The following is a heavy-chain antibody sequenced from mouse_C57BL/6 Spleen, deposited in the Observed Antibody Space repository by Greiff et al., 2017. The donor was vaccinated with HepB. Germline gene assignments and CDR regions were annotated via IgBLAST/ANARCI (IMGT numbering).Heavy chain of an antibody. J-gene: IGHJ2*01. Sequence: QVQLQQPGAELVRPGPSVKLSCKASGYTFTSYWMHWVKQRPGQGLEWIGVIDPSDSYTNYNQKFKGKATLTVDTSSSTAYLQLSSLTSEDSAVFYCARDGSSYEDYFDYWGQGTTLTVSS. CDR3: ARDGSSYEDYFDY. CDR2: IDPSDSYT. CDR1: GYTFTSYW. D-gene: IGHD1-1*01. V-gene: IGHV1-59*01.